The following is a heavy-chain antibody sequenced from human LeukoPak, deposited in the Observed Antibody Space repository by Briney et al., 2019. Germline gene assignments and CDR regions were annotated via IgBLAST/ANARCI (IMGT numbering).Heavy chain of an antibody. J-gene: IGHJ4*02. D-gene: IGHD3-9*01. CDR3: ARDADLNYDILTGYYAGNSLDY. CDR2: INTNAGTP. V-gene: IGHV7-4-1*02. CDR1: GYNFPSHV. Sequence: ASVKVSCTTSGYNFPSHVMNWVRQAPGQGLEWVGWINTNAGTPTYAQGFTGRFVFSLDTSVSTAYLQISSLKAEDTAVYYCARDADLNYDILTGYYAGNSLDYWGQGTLVAVSS.